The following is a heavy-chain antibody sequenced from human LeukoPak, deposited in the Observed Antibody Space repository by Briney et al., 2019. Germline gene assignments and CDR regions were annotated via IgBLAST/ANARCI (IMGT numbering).Heavy chain of an antibody. V-gene: IGHV3-48*03. D-gene: IGHD1-1*01. J-gene: IGHJ4*02. CDR3: ARDPRTVRI. CDR2: ISGNGGVI. Sequence: GGSLRLSCAASGFTFSSYAMHWVRQAPGKGLEWLSYISGNGGVIQYADSVKGRFTTSRDNAKNLLYLQMDSLRVEDTAIYYCARDPRTVRIWGQGTLVTVSS. CDR1: GFTFSSYA.